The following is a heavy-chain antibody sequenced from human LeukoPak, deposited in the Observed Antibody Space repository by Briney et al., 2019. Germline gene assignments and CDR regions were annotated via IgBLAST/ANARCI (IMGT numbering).Heavy chain of an antibody. V-gene: IGHV4-59*08. J-gene: IGHJ6*02. CDR3: ARHHCSSTTSYDGMDV. CDR2: IYYSGST. Sequence: SETLSLTCTVSGGSISSYYWSWIRQPPGKGLEWIGYIYYSGSTNYNPSLKSRVTISVDTAKNQFSLKLSSVTAADTAVYYCARHHCSSTTSYDGMDVWGQGTTVTVSS. CDR1: GGSISSYY. D-gene: IGHD2-2*01.